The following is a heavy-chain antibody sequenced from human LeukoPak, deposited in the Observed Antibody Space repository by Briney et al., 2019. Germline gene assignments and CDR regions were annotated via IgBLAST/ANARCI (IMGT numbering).Heavy chain of an antibody. CDR2: INPNSGGT. D-gene: IGHD3-9*01. V-gene: IGHV1-2*04. Sequence: ASVKVSCKASGYTFTGYYMHWVRQAPGQGLEWMGWINPNSGGTNYAQKFQGWVTMTRGTSISTAYMELSRLRSDDTAVYYCARGNYDILTGYFVYWGQGTLVTVS. CDR1: GYTFTGYY. CDR3: ARGNYDILTGYFVY. J-gene: IGHJ4*02.